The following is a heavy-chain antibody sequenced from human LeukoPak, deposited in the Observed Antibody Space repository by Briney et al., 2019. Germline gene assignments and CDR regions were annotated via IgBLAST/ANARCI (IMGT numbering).Heavy chain of an antibody. CDR1: GFTFSSYA. CDR3: AKRPILGAAAGTSN. V-gene: IGHV3-23*01. CDR2: ISGSGGST. J-gene: IGHJ4*02. D-gene: IGHD6-13*01. Sequence: GGSLRLSCAASGFTFSSYAMSWVRQASGKGLEWVSAISGSGGSTYYADSVKGRFTISRDNSKNTLYLQMNSLRAEDTAVYYCAKRPILGAAAGTSNWGQGTLVTVSS.